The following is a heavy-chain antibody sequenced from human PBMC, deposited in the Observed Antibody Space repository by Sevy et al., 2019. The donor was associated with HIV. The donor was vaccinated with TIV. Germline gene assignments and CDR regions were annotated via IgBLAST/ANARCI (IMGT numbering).Heavy chain of an antibody. D-gene: IGHD3-22*01. V-gene: IGHV3-23*01. CDR2: VSGSVGST. CDR3: VKDVAYDNTYLDY. Sequence: GESLKISCAVSGFTLTSYAMNWVRQAPGKGLEWVSGVSGSVGSTYYADSVKGRFTISRDNSRNTLYLPINSLRAEDTAVYYCVKDVAYDNTYLDYWGQGTLVTVSS. J-gene: IGHJ4*02. CDR1: GFTLTSYA.